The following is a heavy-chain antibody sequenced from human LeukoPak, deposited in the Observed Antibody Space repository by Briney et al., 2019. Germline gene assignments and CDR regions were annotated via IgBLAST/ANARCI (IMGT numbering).Heavy chain of an antibody. CDR2: IYYSGST. CDR3: ARAIAVARTFDY. CDR1: GGSLSSGGYY. V-gene: IGHV4-31*03. J-gene: IGHJ4*02. D-gene: IGHD6-19*01. Sequence: PSETLSLTCTVSGGSLSSGGYYWSWIRQHPGTGLEWIGYIYYSGSTYYNPSLKSRVTISVDTSKNQFSLKLSSVTAADTAVYYCARAIAVARTFDYWGQGTLVTVSS.